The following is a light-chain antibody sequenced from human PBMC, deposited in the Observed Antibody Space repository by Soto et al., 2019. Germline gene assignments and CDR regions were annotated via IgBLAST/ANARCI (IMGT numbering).Light chain of an antibody. Sequence: DIQLTQSPSFLSASVGDRVTITCRASQGISSYLAWYQQKPGKAPNLLIYTASTLQSGVPSRFSGSGSGTEFTLTISSLQPEDLATYYCQQLNDYPITFGKGTRLEIE. CDR1: QGISSY. CDR3: QQLNDYPIT. CDR2: TAS. J-gene: IGKJ5*01. V-gene: IGKV1-9*01.